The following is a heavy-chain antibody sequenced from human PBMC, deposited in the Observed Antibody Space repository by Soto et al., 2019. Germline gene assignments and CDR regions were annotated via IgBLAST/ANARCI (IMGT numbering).Heavy chain of an antibody. Sequence: GGSLRLSCAASGFTFSSYAMHWVRQAPGKGLEWVAVISYDGSNKYYADSVKGRFTISRDNSKNTLYLQMNSLRAEDTALYYCARDMTYYDILTGYLPSWHYYYGMDVWGQGTTVTVSS. CDR2: ISYDGSNK. CDR3: ARDMTYYDILTGYLPSWHYYYGMDV. J-gene: IGHJ6*02. CDR1: GFTFSSYA. V-gene: IGHV3-30-3*01. D-gene: IGHD3-9*01.